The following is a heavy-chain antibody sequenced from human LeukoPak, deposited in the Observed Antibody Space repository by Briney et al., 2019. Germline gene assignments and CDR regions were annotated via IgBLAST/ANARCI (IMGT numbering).Heavy chain of an antibody. CDR1: GFTFTYYA. Sequence: ASVNVSCTASGFTFTYYAIHWVRQAPGQRLEWMGWINAGNGNTDYSQKFQGRLTFTRDTSASTAFMELSSLTSEDTAVYYCARTGYSGGWYRNGMDVWGQGTTVTVSS. CDR2: INAGNGNT. CDR3: ARTGYSGGWYRNGMDV. D-gene: IGHD6-19*01. V-gene: IGHV1-3*01. J-gene: IGHJ6*02.